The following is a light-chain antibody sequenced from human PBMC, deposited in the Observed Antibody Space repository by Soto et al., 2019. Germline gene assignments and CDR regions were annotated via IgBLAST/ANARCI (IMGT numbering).Light chain of an antibody. CDR2: MAS. Sequence: DIQMTQSPSTLSASVGDRVIITCRDSQSINRWLAWYQQKPGKAPKFLIYMASSLESGVPSRFSGSGSGTEFTLTISSLQPDDVATYFCQQYDSYTWTFGQGTKVEI. CDR3: QQYDSYTWT. CDR1: QSINRW. V-gene: IGKV1-5*03. J-gene: IGKJ1*01.